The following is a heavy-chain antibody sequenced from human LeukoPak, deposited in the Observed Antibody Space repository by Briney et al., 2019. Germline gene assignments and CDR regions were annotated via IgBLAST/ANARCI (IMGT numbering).Heavy chain of an antibody. Sequence: TGGSLRLSCAASGFTFDDYGMSWVRQAPGKGLEWVSGINWNGGSTGYADSVKGRFTISRDNAKNSLYLQMNSLRAEDTALYYCARCPTKILTGCEELGYWGQGTLVTVSS. D-gene: IGHD3-9*01. V-gene: IGHV3-20*04. J-gene: IGHJ4*02. CDR1: GFTFDDYG. CDR2: INWNGGST. CDR3: ARCPTKILTGCEELGY.